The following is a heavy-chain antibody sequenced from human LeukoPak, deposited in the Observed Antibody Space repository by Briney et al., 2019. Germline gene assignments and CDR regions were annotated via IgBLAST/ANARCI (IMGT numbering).Heavy chain of an antibody. Sequence: GGSLRLSCAASGFTFSSHWMHWVRQAPGKGLVWVSRINSDGRNINYADSVKGRFTISRDNAKNTLYLQMNSLRVEDTAVYYCARDRPFDYWGQGTLVTVSS. V-gene: IGHV3-74*01. CDR1: GFTFSSHW. J-gene: IGHJ4*02. CDR3: ARDRPFDY. CDR2: INSDGRNI.